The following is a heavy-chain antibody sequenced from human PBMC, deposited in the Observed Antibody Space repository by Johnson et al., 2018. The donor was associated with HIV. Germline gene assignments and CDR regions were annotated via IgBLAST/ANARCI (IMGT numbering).Heavy chain of an antibody. D-gene: IGHD6-13*01. CDR1: GFTFSSFA. CDR2: ISFDGSNK. CDR3: AREQYTPASSPEAFDI. J-gene: IGHJ3*02. V-gene: IGHV3-30*04. Sequence: QVQLVESGGGVVQPGRSLRLSCAASGFTFSSFAMHWVRQAPGKGLEWVAVISFDGSNKYYADSVNGRFTIARDYSKKTLFLQMNSLRAEDTAVYYCAREQYTPASSPEAFDIWGQGTMVTVSS.